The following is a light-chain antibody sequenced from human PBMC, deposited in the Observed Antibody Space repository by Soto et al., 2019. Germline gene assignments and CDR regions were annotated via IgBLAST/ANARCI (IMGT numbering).Light chain of an antibody. CDR2: DNN. V-gene: IGLV1-51*01. J-gene: IGLJ2*01. CDR3: GTWDTSLSAWDSSLSGVV. CDR1: SSNIGNNY. Sequence: QSVLTQPPSVSAAPGQKVTISCSGSSSNIGNNYVSWYQQLPGTAPKLLIYDNNKRPSGIPDRFSGSKSGTSATLDITGLQTGDEAEYYCGTWDTSLSAWDSSLSGVVFGGGTKLTVL.